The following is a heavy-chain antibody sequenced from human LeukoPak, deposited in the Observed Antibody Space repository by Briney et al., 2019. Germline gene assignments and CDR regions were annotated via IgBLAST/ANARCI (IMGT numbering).Heavy chain of an antibody. CDR1: GLSFSNYI. CDR2: ISDSGGST. CDR3: AKRGYCSSTSCHAFDY. V-gene: IGHV3-23*01. J-gene: IGHJ4*02. Sequence: GGSLRLSCAASGLSFSNYIMNWVRQAPGKGLEWVSAISDSGGSTYYADSVKGRFTISRDNSKNTLYLQMNSLRAEDTAVYYCAKRGYCSSTSCHAFDYWGQGTLVTVSS. D-gene: IGHD2-2*01.